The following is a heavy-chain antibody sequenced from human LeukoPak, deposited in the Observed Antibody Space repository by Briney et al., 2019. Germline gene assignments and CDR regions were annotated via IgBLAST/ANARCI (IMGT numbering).Heavy chain of an antibody. D-gene: IGHD3-10*01. Sequence: SQTLSLTCAISGDSVSSNDAAWNWIRQSPSRGLEWLGRTFYRSKWYYDSAISVKSRITINPDTSKNQFSLQLNSVTPEDTAVYYCARENTLVRGTRNPFDYWGRGTLVTVSS. CDR3: ARENTLVRGTRNPFDY. V-gene: IGHV6-1*01. CDR1: GDSVSSNDAA. CDR2: TFYRSKWYY. J-gene: IGHJ4*02.